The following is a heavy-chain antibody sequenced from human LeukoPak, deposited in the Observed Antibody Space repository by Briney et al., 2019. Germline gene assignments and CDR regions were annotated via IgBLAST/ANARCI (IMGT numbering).Heavy chain of an antibody. CDR1: GYIFTTYG. CDR2: INPNSGGT. J-gene: IGHJ5*02. D-gene: IGHD1-1*01. CDR3: ARDSAGTLSAYNWFDP. V-gene: IGHV1-2*02. Sequence: ASVKVSCKASGYIFTTYGINWVRQAPGQGLEWMGWINPNSGGTNYAQKFQGRVTMTRDTSISTAYMELSRLRSDDTAVYYCARDSAGTLSAYNWFDPWGQGTLVTVSS.